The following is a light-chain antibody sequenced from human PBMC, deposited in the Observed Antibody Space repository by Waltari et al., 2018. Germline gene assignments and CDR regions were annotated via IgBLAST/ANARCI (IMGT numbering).Light chain of an antibody. V-gene: IGLV2-8*01. Sequence: QSALTQPPSASGSPGQSVTISCTRTRSDVGGHNYVSWYQQYPGKAPKLMIYAVTERPSGVPVRFSGSKSGNTASLTVSGLQAEDEADYYCSSYAGSAYVFGTGTKVTVL. J-gene: IGLJ1*01. CDR2: AVT. CDR3: SSYAGSAYV. CDR1: RSDVGGHNY.